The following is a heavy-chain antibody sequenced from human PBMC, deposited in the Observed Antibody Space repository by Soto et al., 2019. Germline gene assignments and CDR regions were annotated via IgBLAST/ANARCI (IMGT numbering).Heavy chain of an antibody. CDR3: AKGGRQWLVTSDFNY. CDR2: VSHDGRNT. J-gene: IGHJ4*02. CDR1: GFTFSDYA. V-gene: IGHV3-30*18. D-gene: IGHD6-19*01. Sequence: VQLVESGGGVVQPGRSLRLSCAASGFTFSDYAMHWVRQAPGKGLEWVAVVSHDGRNTHYADSVKGRFTISRDSSKNTVYLETASLIARDTAVYYCAKGGRQWLVTSDFNYWGQGALVTVSS.